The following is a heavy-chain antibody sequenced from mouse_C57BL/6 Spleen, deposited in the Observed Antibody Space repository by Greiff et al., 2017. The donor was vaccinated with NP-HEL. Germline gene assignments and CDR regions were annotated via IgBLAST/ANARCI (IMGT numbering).Heavy chain of an antibody. Sequence: EVNLVESGEGLVKPGGSLKLSCAASGFTFSSYAMSWVRQTPEKRLEWVAYISSGGDYIYYAYTVKGRFTISRDNARNTLYLQMSSLKSEDTAMDYCTRVGTGTGWFAYWGQGTLVTVSA. CDR1: GFTFSSYA. V-gene: IGHV5-9-1*02. CDR3: TRVGTGTGWFAY. D-gene: IGHD4-1*01. J-gene: IGHJ3*01. CDR2: ISSGGDYI.